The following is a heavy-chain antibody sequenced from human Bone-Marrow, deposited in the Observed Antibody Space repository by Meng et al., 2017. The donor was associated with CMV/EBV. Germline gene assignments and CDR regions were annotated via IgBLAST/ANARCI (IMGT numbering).Heavy chain of an antibody. V-gene: IGHV3-33*01. D-gene: IGHD2-2*01. CDR2: IWYDGSNK. CDR3: ARGGDIVVVPAAINYYYYGMDV. CDR1: GYTFTSYG. J-gene: IGHJ6*02. Sequence: SCKASGYTFTSYGMHWVRQAPGKGLEWVAVIWYDGSNKYYADSVKGRFTISRDNSKNTLYLQMNSLRAEDTAVYYCARGGDIVVVPAAINYYYYGMDVWGQGTTVTVSS.